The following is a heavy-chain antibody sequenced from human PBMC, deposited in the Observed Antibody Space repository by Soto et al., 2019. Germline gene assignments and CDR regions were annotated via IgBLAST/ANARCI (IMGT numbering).Heavy chain of an antibody. V-gene: IGHV3-30*18. CDR3: AKDLTVTRHCYYYGMDV. CDR2: ISYDGSNK. J-gene: IGHJ6*02. CDR1: GFTFSSYG. D-gene: IGHD4-4*01. Sequence: GGSLRLSCAASGFTFSSYGMHWVRQAPGKGLEWVAVISYDGSNKYYADSVKGRFTISRDNSKNTLYLQMNSLRAEDTAVYYCAKDLTVTRHCYYYGMDVWGQGTTVTVSS.